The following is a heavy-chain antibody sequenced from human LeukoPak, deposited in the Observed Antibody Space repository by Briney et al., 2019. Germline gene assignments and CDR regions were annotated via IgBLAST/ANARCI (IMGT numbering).Heavy chain of an antibody. J-gene: IGHJ5*02. CDR2: IYYSGST. Sequence: SETLSLTCTVSGGSISSSSYYWGWIRQPPGKGLEWIGSIYYSGSTYYNPSLKSRVTISVDTSKNQFSLKLSSVTAADTAVYYCARQLYYYDSSGYYLANWFDPWGQGTLVTVSS. D-gene: IGHD3-22*01. CDR3: ARQLYYYDSSGYYLANWFDP. V-gene: IGHV4-39*01. CDR1: GGSISSSSYY.